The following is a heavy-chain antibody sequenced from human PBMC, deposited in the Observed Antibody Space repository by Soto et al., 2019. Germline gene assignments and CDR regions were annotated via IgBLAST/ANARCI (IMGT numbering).Heavy chain of an antibody. V-gene: IGHV3-21*01. D-gene: IGHD2-2*01. J-gene: IGHJ4*02. CDR2: ISSSSSYI. CDR3: AREECSRTSCYFDY. CDR1: GFTFSSYS. Sequence: EVQLVESGGGLVKPGGSLRLSCAASGFTFSSYSMNWVRQAPGKGLEWVSSISSSSSYIYYADSVKGRFTISRDNAKNSRYLQMNSLRAEDTAVYYCAREECSRTSCYFDYWGQGTLVTVSS.